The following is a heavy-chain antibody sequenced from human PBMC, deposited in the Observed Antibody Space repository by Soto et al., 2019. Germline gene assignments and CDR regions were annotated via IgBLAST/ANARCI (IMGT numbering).Heavy chain of an antibody. CDR1: GFTFRSNG. Sequence: QVQLVESGGGVVQPGRSLRLSCAASGFTFRSNGMHWVRQAPGKGLEWVAVISYDGSNKQYADSVKGRFTIARDNSKNTLFLQMNSLRAEDTDVYYCATDKWEFSFAFEIWGQGTMVTVSS. CDR3: ATDKWEFSFAFEI. J-gene: IGHJ3*02. D-gene: IGHD1-26*01. V-gene: IGHV3-30*03. CDR2: ISYDGSNK.